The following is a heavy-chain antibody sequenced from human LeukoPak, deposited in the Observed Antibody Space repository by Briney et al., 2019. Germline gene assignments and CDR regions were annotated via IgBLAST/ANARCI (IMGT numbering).Heavy chain of an antibody. CDR1: GYSFTSYW. Sequence: GESLKISCKGSGYSFTSYWIGWVRQMPGKGLEWMGIIYPGDSDTRYSPSFQGQVTISADKSISTAYLQWSSLKASDTAMYYCARHLAPYRGPLRYFDRGWFDPWGQGTLVTVSS. V-gene: IGHV5-51*01. CDR2: IYPGDSDT. CDR3: ARHLAPYRGPLRYFDRGWFDP. J-gene: IGHJ5*02. D-gene: IGHD3-9*01.